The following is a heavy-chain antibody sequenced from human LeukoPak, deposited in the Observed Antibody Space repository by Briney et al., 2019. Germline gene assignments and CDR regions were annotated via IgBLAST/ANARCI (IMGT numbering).Heavy chain of an antibody. CDR2: INHSGST. V-gene: IGHV4-34*01. D-gene: IGHD3-3*01. CDR3: ARLTLGFWSGYYKYYLDY. J-gene: IGHJ4*02. Sequence: PSETLSLTCAVYGGSFSGYYWSWIRQPPGKGLEWIGEINHSGSTNYNPSLKSRVTISVDTSKNQFSLKLSSVTAADTAVYYCARLTLGFWSGYYKYYLDYWGQGTLVTVSS. CDR1: GGSFSGYY.